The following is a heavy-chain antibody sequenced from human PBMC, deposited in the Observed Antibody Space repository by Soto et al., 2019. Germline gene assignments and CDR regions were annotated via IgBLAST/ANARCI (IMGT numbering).Heavy chain of an antibody. Sequence: PGESLKISCKGSGYSFTSYWISWVRQMPGKGLEWVGRIDPSDSYTNYSPSFQGHVTISADKSTSTAYLQWSSLKASDTAMYYCARPGAMVSPAGMDVWGQGTTVTVSS. D-gene: IGHD5-18*01. J-gene: IGHJ6*02. CDR3: ARPGAMVSPAGMDV. CDR2: IDPSDSYT. CDR1: GYSFTSYW. V-gene: IGHV5-10-1*01.